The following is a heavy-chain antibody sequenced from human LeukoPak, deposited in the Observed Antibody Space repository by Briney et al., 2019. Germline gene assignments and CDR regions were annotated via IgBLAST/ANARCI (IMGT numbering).Heavy chain of an antibody. CDR1: GFTFSSYE. CDR3: ARDALWFGESPFDY. J-gene: IGHJ4*02. CDR2: ISSSGSTI. V-gene: IGHV3-48*03. Sequence: PGGSLRLSCAASGFTFSSYEMNWVRQAPGKGLEWVSYISSSGSTIYYADSVKGRFTISRDNAKNSLYLQMNSLRAEDTAVYYCARDALWFGESPFDYWGQGTLVTVSS. D-gene: IGHD3-10*01.